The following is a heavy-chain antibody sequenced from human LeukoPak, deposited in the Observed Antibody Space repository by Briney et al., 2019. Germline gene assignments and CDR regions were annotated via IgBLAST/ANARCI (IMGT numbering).Heavy chain of an antibody. CDR2: MNPNTGNT. V-gene: IGHV1-8*03. D-gene: IGHD2-15*01. CDR3: ARPACSGGSCYRPFDY. Sequence: ASVKVFCKASGYTFSTYDIHWVRQATGQGLEWMGWMNPNTGNTGYAQKFQDRVTITRNTSITTAYMELSSLRSEDTAIYYCARPACSGGSCYRPFDYWGQGTLVSVSS. J-gene: IGHJ4*02. CDR1: GYTFSTYD.